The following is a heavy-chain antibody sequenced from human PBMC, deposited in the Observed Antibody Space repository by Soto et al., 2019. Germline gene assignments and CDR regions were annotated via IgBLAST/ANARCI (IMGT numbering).Heavy chain of an antibody. V-gene: IGHV3-64*01. CDR1: GFTLSTYA. Sequence: EVQLVESGGGLVQPGGSLRLTGVASGFTLSTYAMHWVRQAPGKGLEYVSAISSNGGSTYYANSVKGRFTISRDNSKHTLYLQMGTLRAEDMAVFYCATEYDGSLCYGYWGQGTLVTVSS. CDR3: ATEYDGSLCYGY. D-gene: IGHD3-16*01. J-gene: IGHJ4*02. CDR2: ISSNGGST.